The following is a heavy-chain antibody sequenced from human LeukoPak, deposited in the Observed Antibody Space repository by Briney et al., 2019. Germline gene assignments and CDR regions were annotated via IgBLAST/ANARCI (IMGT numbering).Heavy chain of an antibody. CDR1: GYTFTSYY. J-gene: IGHJ4*02. D-gene: IGHD1-1*01. CDR2: INPNSGET. CDR3: ARYNWNDVVSALDY. V-gene: IGHV1-2*02. Sequence: ASVKVSCKASGYTFTSYYIHWVRQAPGQGLEWMGWINPNSGETNYAQKFQGGVTLTRDTSISTFYMEVSRLRSDDTAVYFCARYNWNDVVSALDYWGQGTLVTVSS.